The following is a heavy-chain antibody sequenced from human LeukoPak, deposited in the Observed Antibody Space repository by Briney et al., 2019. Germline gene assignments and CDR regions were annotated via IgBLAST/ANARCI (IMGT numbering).Heavy chain of an antibody. J-gene: IGHJ4*02. D-gene: IGHD2-15*01. CDR3: TKSQGYFDY. Sequence: GGSLRLSCAASGFSFSTYAMTWVRQAPGKGLEWVSATTGSGGSTYYAHSVKGRFTISRDNSKNTVYLQMNSLRAEDTAVYFCTKSQGYFDYWGQGTLVTVSS. CDR1: GFSFSTYA. CDR2: TTGSGGST. V-gene: IGHV3-23*01.